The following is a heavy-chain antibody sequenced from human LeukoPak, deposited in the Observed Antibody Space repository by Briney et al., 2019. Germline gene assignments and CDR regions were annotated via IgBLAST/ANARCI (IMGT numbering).Heavy chain of an antibody. D-gene: IGHD1-1*01. CDR3: ARVSRGTTTGTTSYYYYNMDV. Sequence: PSETLSLTCTVSGGSISSDYWSWSWIRQPPGKGLEWIGYMYYSGSTKYSPSLKSRVTISLDTSKNQFSLKLSSVTAADTAVYYCARVSRGTTTGTTSYYYYNMDVWGQGTTATVSS. CDR1: GGSISSDY. CDR2: MYYSGST. J-gene: IGHJ6*02. V-gene: IGHV4-59*01.